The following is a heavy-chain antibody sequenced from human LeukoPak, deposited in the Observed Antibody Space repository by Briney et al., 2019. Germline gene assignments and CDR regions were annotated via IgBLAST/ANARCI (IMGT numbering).Heavy chain of an antibody. CDR1: GFTFSSYS. V-gene: IGHV3-48*01. D-gene: IGHD3-22*01. Sequence: GGSLGLSCAASGFTFSSYSMNWVRQAPGKGLEWVSYISSSSSTIYYADSAKGRFTISRDNAKNSLYLQMNSLRAEDTAVYYCARALVVRGYDYWGQGTLVTVSS. J-gene: IGHJ4*02. CDR2: ISSSSSTI. CDR3: ARALVVRGYDY.